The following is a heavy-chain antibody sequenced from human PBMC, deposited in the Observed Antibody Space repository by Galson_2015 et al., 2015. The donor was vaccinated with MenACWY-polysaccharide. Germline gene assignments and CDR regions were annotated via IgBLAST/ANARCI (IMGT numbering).Heavy chain of an antibody. CDR3: AKERSWENYFGSGDY. D-gene: IGHD3-10*01. Sequence: SLRLSCAASGFTFSSYAMGWVRQAPGKGLEWVSAVSGSGGTTFYADSVKGRFTISRDSSKNTLYLQMNSLRAEDTALYYCAKERSWENYFGSGDYWGQGTLVTVSS. J-gene: IGHJ4*02. CDR1: GFTFSSYA. CDR2: VSGSGGTT. V-gene: IGHV3-23*01.